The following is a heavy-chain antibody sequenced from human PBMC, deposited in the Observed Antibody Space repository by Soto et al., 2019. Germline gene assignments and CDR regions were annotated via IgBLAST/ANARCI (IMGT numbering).Heavy chain of an antibody. CDR1: GITFTNAW. Sequence: SLRLSCAASGITFTNAWMSWVRQAPGKGLEWVGRIKNKADGGTTDYAAPVRGRFTISRDDSKNTLFLQMNSLETEDTAVYYCTTDPGVYEDYWGQGTLVTVSS. J-gene: IGHJ4*02. D-gene: IGHD4-17*01. CDR2: IKNKADGGTT. CDR3: TTDPGVYEDY. V-gene: IGHV3-15*01.